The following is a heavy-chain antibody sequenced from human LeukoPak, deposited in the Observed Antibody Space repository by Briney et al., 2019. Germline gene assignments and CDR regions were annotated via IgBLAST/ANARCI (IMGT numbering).Heavy chain of an antibody. CDR2: IIPIFGTA. Sequence: ASVKVSCKASGYTFNSYDINWVRQAPGQGLEWMGGIIPIFGTANYAQKFQGRVTITADESTSTAYMELSSLRSEDTAVYYCARSNTPTDYGGKGNDWFDPWGQGTLVTVSS. V-gene: IGHV1-69*13. CDR3: ARSNTPTDYGGKGNDWFDP. CDR1: GYTFNSYD. D-gene: IGHD4-23*01. J-gene: IGHJ5*02.